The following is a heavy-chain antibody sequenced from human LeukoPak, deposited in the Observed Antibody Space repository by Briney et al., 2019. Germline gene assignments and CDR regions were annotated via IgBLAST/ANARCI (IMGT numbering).Heavy chain of an antibody. D-gene: IGHD4-17*01. CDR3: ARELGDYDNWFDP. Sequence: GGSLRLSCAASGFTFSSYAMHWVRQAPGKGLEWVAVISYDGSNKYYADSVKGRFTISRDNSKNTLYLQMNSLRAEDTAVYYCARELGDYDNWFDPWGQGTLVTVSS. V-gene: IGHV3-30*04. J-gene: IGHJ5*02. CDR2: ISYDGSNK. CDR1: GFTFSSYA.